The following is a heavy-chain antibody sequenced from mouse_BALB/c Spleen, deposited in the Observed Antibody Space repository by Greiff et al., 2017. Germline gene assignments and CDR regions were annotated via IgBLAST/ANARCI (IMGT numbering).Heavy chain of an antibody. CDR3: ALYGGYYFDY. CDR1: GYTFTDYN. CDR2: IYPYNGGT. D-gene: IGHD1-1*02. Sequence: EVQLQQSGPELVKPGASVKISCKASGYTFTDYNMHWVKQSHGKSLEWIGYIYPYNGGTGYNQKFKSKATLTVDNSSSTAYMELRSLTSEDSAVYYCALYGGYYFDYWGQGTTLTVSS. J-gene: IGHJ2*01. V-gene: IGHV1S29*02.